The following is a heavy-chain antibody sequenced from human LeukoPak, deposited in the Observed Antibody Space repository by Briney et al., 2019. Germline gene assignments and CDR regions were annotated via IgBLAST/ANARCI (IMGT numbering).Heavy chain of an antibody. V-gene: IGHV1-69*05. J-gene: IGHJ3*02. CDR3: ARDSDAFDI. Sequence: GASVKVSCKASGGSFSSYAISWVRQAPGQGLEWMGGITPIFGTGRYAQKFQGWVTMTRDTSISTAYMELSRLRSDDTAVYYCARDSDAFDIWGQGTMVTVSS. CDR1: GGSFSSYA. CDR2: ITPIFGTG.